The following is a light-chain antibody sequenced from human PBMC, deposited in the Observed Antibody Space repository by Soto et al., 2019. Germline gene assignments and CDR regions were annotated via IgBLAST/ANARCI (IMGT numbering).Light chain of an antibody. CDR3: QQYGSSPLT. V-gene: IGKV3-20*01. CDR1: QSVRDDY. J-gene: IGKJ1*01. Sequence: IVLTQSPGTLSLSQGERATLSCRASQSVRDDYLAWFQQKPGQAPMLLIYAATNRATGIPDRFSGSGSGTAFTLTIDRVEPEDFAVFYCQQYGSSPLTFGQGTKVDIK. CDR2: AAT.